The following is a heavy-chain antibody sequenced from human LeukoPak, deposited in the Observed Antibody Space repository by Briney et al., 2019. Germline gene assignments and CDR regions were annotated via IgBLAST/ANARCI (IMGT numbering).Heavy chain of an antibody. CDR2: IYYSGST. CDR1: GDSISSYY. CDR3: ARGPRAMDV. Sequence: PSETLFLTCTVSGDSISSYYWSWIRQPPGKGLEWIGYIYYSGSTNYNASLKSRLTISVDTSKNQFSLKLSSVTGADTAVYYCARGPRAMDVWGKGTTVTVSS. V-gene: IGHV4-59*01. J-gene: IGHJ6*03.